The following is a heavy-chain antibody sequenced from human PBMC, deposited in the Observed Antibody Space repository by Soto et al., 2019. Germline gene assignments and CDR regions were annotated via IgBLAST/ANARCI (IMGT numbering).Heavy chain of an antibody. CDR3: ARDRGAVTGQSFDY. Sequence: QVPLEESGGGLVKPGGSLRLSCAASGFTFSAVYMSWIRQAPNKGLEYISYISSSGTSANYADSVKGRFTISRDNAKNSLYLQMNSLRAEDTAVYYCARDRGAVTGQSFDYWGQGALVTVSS. V-gene: IGHV3-11*05. J-gene: IGHJ4*02. D-gene: IGHD6-19*01. CDR2: ISSSGTSA. CDR1: GFTFSAVY.